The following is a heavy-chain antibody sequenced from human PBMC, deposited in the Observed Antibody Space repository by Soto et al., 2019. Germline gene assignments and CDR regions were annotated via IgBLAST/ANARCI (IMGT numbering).Heavy chain of an antibody. Sequence: EVQLLESGGGLVQPGGSLRLSCAASGFTFSSYAMSWVRQAPGKGLEWVSAISGSGGSTYYADSVKGRFTISRDNSKNTLYLQMNSLRAADTAVYYCAKATVIAVAGTASHFDYWGQGTLVTASS. CDR3: AKATVIAVAGTASHFDY. J-gene: IGHJ4*02. CDR1: GFTFSSYA. V-gene: IGHV3-23*01. CDR2: ISGSGGST. D-gene: IGHD6-19*01.